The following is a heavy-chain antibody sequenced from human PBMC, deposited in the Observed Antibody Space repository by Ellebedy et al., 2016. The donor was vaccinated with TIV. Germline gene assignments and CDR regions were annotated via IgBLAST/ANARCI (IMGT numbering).Heavy chain of an antibody. CDR3: ARGFVWFSYAFDI. CDR1: GYTFTGTDYY. CDR2: INPKSGGT. V-gene: IGHV1-2*02. Sequence: ASVQVSCXASGYTFTGTDYYMPWVRQAPGQGLEWMGWINPKSGGTNYARKFQGRVTMTRDTSISTAYMELSRLRSDDTVVFYCARGFVWFSYAFDIWGQGTMVTVSP. J-gene: IGHJ3*02. D-gene: IGHD2-21*01.